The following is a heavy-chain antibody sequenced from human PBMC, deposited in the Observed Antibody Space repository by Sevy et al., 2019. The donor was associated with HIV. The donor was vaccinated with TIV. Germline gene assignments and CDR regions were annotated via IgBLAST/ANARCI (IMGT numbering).Heavy chain of an antibody. Sequence: GGSLRLSCAASGFTFSGYSMNWVRQAPGKGLEWVSSIRSASSLIYYEDSVKGPFTSCRANAKNSLYLQMNSLIPEDTAVYYCAGDRGGGTSSYGMHVWGQGTTVTVSS. CDR1: GFTFSGYS. D-gene: IGHD3-16*01. J-gene: IGHJ6*02. CDR2: IRSASSLI. V-gene: IGHV3-21*01. CDR3: AGDRGGGTSSYGMHV.